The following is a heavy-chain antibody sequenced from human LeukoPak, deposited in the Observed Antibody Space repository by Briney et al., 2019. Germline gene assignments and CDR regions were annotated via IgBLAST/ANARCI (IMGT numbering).Heavy chain of an antibody. D-gene: IGHD2-21*02. CDR3: ARMDLDGGDSIGFDS. CDR2: INPNIGDA. J-gene: IGHJ5*01. V-gene: IGHV1-2*02. Sequence: GASVKVSCKASGYTFTGFFMHWVRQAPGQGLEWMGWINPNIGDAYYEQQFQGRVTMTRDRSINTAYMELSRLTSDDTAVYYCARMDLDGGDSIGFDSWGQGTLVTVSS. CDR1: GYTFTGFF.